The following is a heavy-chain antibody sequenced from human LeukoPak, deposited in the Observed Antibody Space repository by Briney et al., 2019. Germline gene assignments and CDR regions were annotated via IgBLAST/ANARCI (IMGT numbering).Heavy chain of an antibody. V-gene: IGHV3-21*01. D-gene: IGHD1-26*01. CDR1: GFTFSSYS. Sequence: GGSLRLSCAASGFTFSSYSMNWVRQAPGKGLEWVSSISSSTNYIYYADSVKGRFTISRDNANNSLYLQMNSLRAEDTAVYYCARGNYYGYWGQGTLVTVSS. CDR2: ISSSTNYI. CDR3: ARGNYYGY. J-gene: IGHJ4*02.